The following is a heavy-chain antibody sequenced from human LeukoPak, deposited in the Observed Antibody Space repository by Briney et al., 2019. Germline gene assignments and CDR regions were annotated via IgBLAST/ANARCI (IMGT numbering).Heavy chain of an antibody. V-gene: IGHV3-30-3*01. CDR1: GFTFSSYA. CDR2: ISYDGSNK. CDR3: ARADYDSSGSLFDY. D-gene: IGHD3-22*01. Sequence: PGGSLRLSCAASGFTFSSYAMHWVRQAPGKGLEWVAVISYDGSNKYYADSVKGRFTISRDNSKNTLYLQMNSLRAEDTAVYYCARADYDSSGSLFDYWGQGTLVTVSS. J-gene: IGHJ4*02.